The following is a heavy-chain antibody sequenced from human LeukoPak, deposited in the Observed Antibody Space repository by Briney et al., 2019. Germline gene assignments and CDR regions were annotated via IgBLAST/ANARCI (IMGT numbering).Heavy chain of an antibody. CDR1: GFTFSSYA. J-gene: IGHJ4*02. V-gene: IGHV3-30*04. D-gene: IGHD5-12*01. CDR2: ISYDGSNK. Sequence: GRSLRLSCAASGFTFSSYAMHWVRQAPGKGLEWVAVISYDGSNKYYADSVKGRFTISRDNSKNTLYLQMNSLRAEDTAVYYCAKDSGGYEFLDYWGQGTLVTVSS. CDR3: AKDSGGYEFLDY.